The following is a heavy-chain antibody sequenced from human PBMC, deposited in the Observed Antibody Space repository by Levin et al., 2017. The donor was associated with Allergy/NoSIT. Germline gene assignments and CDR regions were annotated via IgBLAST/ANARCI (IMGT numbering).Heavy chain of an antibody. V-gene: IGHV4-34*01. Sequence: SQTLSLTCAVYGASLSGYYWCWIRQPPGKGLEWIGEINHNRINNNNPSLKSRVTISVDTSKNQFSLKLSSVTAADTAVYYCARAAHEGWFDPWDQGALVTVSS. CDR2: INHNRIN. J-gene: IGHJ5*02. CDR3: ARAAHEGWFDP. CDR1: GASLSGYY.